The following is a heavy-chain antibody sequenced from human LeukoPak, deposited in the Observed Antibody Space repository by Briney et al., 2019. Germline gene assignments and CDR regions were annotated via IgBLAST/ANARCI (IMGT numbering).Heavy chain of an antibody. J-gene: IGHJ4*02. CDR3: ARDWYCGGDCYSFDY. D-gene: IGHD2-21*02. Sequence: ASVKVSCKVSGYTLTELSMHWVRQAPGKGLEWMGGFDPEDGETIYAQKFQGRVTMTRDTSISTAYMELSRLRSDDTAVYYCARDWYCGGDCYSFDYWGQGTLVTVSS. CDR2: FDPEDGET. CDR1: GYTLTELS. V-gene: IGHV1-24*01.